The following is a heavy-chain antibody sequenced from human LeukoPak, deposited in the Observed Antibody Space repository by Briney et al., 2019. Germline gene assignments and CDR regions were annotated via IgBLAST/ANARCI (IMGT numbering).Heavy chain of an antibody. V-gene: IGHV4-38-2*01. CDR2: IYHSGST. Sequence: SETLSLTCAVSGYSISSGYYWGWIRQPPGKGLECIGSIYHSGSTYYNPSLNSRVTISVDTSKDQFSLKLSSVTAADTAVYYCASVQLWPKDAFDIWGQGTMVTVSS. CDR1: GYSISSGYY. CDR3: ASVQLWPKDAFDI. J-gene: IGHJ3*02. D-gene: IGHD5-18*01.